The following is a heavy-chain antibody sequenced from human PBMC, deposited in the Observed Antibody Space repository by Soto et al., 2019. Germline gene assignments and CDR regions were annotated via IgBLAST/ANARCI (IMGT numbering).Heavy chain of an antibody. CDR3: ASLARGYYYDSSGRNYFDY. Sequence: ASVKVSCKASGYTFTSYGISWVRQAPGQGLEWMGWISAYNGNTNYAQKLQGRVTMTTDTSTSTAYMELRSLRSDDTAVYYCASLARGYYYDSSGRNYFDYCRPGPLGTVSS. J-gene: IGHJ4*02. CDR2: ISAYNGNT. D-gene: IGHD3-22*01. CDR1: GYTFTSYG. V-gene: IGHV1-18*04.